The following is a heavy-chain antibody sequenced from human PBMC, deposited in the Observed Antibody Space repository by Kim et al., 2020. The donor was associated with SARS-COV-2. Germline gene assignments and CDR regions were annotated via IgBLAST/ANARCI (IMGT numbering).Heavy chain of an antibody. Sequence: ADSVKGRFTISRDNSKRTLYLQMDSLKAEDTALYYCAKELSVTYRSYGVDVWGQGTTVTVSS. D-gene: IGHD4-17*01. CDR3: AKELSVTYRSYGVDV. V-gene: IGHV3-23*03. J-gene: IGHJ6*02.